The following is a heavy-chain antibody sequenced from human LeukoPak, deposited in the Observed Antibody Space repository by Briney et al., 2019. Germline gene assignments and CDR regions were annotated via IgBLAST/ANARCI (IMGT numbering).Heavy chain of an antibody. J-gene: IGHJ3*02. CDR1: GFTFSSYE. Sequence: PGGSLRLSCAASGFTFSSYEMNWVRQAPGKGLEWVSYISSSGSTIYYADSVKGRFTISRDNSKNTLYVQMNSLRAEDTAVYYCARMSQGAFDIWGQGTMVTVSS. V-gene: IGHV3-48*03. CDR3: ARMSQGAFDI. CDR2: ISSSGSTI.